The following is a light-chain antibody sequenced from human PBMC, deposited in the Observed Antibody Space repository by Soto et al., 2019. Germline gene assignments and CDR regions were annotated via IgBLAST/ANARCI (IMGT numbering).Light chain of an antibody. CDR3: QQYNSYSRT. V-gene: IGKV1-5*01. CDR2: DVS. Sequence: DIQMTQSPSTLSASVGDTVTITCRATQSISTWLAWYQQKPGKAPGLLIYDVSSLKSGVPSRFSGSGSGTIFTLTIRSLEPDDFATYYCQQYNSYSRTFGQGTKVDI. CDR1: QSISTW. J-gene: IGKJ1*01.